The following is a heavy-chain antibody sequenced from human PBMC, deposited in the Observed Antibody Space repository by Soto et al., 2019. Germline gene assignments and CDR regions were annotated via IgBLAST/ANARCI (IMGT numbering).Heavy chain of an antibody. Sequence: GESLKISCMGSGYSFTIYWIGWVRQMPGKGLEWMGIIYPGDSDTRDSPSFQGQVTISADKSISTAYLPWSSLKASDTAMYYCARHGESEVHTTIMDVWGQGTTFSVPS. CDR2: IYPGDSDT. CDR1: GYSFTIYW. V-gene: IGHV5-51*01. J-gene: IGHJ6*02. D-gene: IGHD1-1*01. CDR3: ARHGESEVHTTIMDV.